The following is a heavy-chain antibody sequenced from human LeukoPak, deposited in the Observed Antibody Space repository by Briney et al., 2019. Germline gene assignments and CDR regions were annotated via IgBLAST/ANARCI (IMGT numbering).Heavy chain of an antibody. CDR2: ISSSGSTI. V-gene: IGHV3-48*03. Sequence: GGSLRLSCAASGFTFSRYEMNWVRQAPGKGLEWVSYISSSGSTIYYADSVKGRFTISRDNAKNSLYLQMNSLRAEDTAVYYCATRNPPTYYYYYIDVWGKGTTVTVSS. CDR3: ATRNPPTYYYYYIDV. CDR1: GFTFSRYE. J-gene: IGHJ6*03.